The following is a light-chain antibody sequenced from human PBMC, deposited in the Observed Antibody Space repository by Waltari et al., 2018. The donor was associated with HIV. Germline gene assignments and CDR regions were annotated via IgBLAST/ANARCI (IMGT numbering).Light chain of an antibody. J-gene: IGLJ2*01. V-gene: IGLV2-14*03. CDR1: TINYDS. CDR3: SSYAASGSVI. CDR2: EGT. Sequence: QSALTQPASVSGSPGQSVTISCTGPTINYDSVSWYQQHPAKAPKLLIFEGTYRPSGISNRFSASKSGNTASLTISALQAEDEAHYYCSSYAASGSVIFGGGTNLTVL.